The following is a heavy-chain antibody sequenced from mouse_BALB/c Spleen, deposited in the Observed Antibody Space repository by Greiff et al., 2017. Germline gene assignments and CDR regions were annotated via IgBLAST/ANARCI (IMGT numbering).Heavy chain of an antibody. V-gene: IGHV1-12*01. J-gene: IGHJ3*01. CDR1: GYTFTSYN. CDR2: IYPGNGDT. Sequence: QVQLQQPGAELVKPGASVKMSCKASGYTFTSYNMHWVKQTPGQGLEWIGAIYPGNGDTSYNQKFKGKATLTADKSSSTAYMQLSSLTSEDSAVYYCAREGYSLAYWGQGTLVTVSA. CDR3: AREGYSLAY.